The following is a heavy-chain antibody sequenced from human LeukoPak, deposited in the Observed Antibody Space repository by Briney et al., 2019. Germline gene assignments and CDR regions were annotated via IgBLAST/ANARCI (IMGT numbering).Heavy chain of an antibody. V-gene: IGHV4-31*03. CDR1: GGSINSGGYY. J-gene: IGHJ6*02. CDR3: ARDYCSGGSCYLGRLYYYYGMDV. D-gene: IGHD2-15*01. Sequence: SETLSLTCTVSGGSINSGGYYWSWIRQHPGKGLEWIGYIYYSGSTYYNPSLKSRVTISVDTSKNQFSLKLSSVTAADTAVYYCARDYCSGGSCYLGRLYYYYGMDVWGQGTTVTVSS. CDR2: IYYSGST.